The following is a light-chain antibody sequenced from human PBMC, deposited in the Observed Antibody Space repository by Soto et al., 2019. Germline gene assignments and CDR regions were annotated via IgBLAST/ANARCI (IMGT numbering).Light chain of an antibody. CDR1: QSIGRW. CDR2: DAS. V-gene: IGKV1-5*01. Sequence: DIQMTQSPSTLSSSVGDRVIITFRASQSIGRWLAWYQQKPGKAPNLLIYDASSLESGVPSRFSGSGSGTDFTLTISSLQPEDFATYYCQQSYSTPWTFGQGTKVDI. J-gene: IGKJ1*01. CDR3: QQSYSTPWT.